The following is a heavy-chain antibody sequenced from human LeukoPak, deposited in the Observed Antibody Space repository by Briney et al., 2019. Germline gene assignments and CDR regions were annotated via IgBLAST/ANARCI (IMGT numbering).Heavy chain of an antibody. CDR1: GGTFSSYA. D-gene: IGHD6-13*01. Sequence: GASVKVSCKASGGTFSSYAISWVRQAPGQGLEWMGGIIPIFGTANYAQKFQGRVTITTDESTSTAYMELSSLRSEDTAVYYCARAPFELGIAAAGTGNYMDVWGKGTTVTVSS. V-gene: IGHV1-69*05. J-gene: IGHJ6*03. CDR3: ARAPFELGIAAAGTGNYMDV. CDR2: IIPIFGTA.